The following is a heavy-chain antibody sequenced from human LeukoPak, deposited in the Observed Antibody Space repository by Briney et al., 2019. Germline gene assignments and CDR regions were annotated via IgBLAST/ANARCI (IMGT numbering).Heavy chain of an antibody. V-gene: IGHV1-69*13. Sequence: ASVKVSCKASGYTFTSYGISWVRQAPGQGLEWMGGIIPIFGTANYAQKFQGRVTVTADESTSTAYMELSSLRSEDTAVYYCAREGIAARRSDFDYWGQGTLVTVSS. CDR1: GYTFTSYG. CDR3: AREGIAARRSDFDY. J-gene: IGHJ4*02. D-gene: IGHD6-6*01. CDR2: IIPIFGTA.